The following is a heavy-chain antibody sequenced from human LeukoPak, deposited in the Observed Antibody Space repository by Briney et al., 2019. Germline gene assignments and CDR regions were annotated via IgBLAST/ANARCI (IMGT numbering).Heavy chain of an antibody. D-gene: IGHD4-17*01. J-gene: IGHJ4*02. V-gene: IGHV1-69*05. Sequence: SVKVSCKASGGTFSSYAISWVRQAPGQGLEWVGRIIPIFGTANYAQKFQGRVTITTDESTSTAYMELSSLRPEDTAVYYCATTTVTTFYYFDYWGQGTLVTVSS. CDR2: IIPIFGTA. CDR1: GGTFSSYA. CDR3: ATTTVTTFYYFDY.